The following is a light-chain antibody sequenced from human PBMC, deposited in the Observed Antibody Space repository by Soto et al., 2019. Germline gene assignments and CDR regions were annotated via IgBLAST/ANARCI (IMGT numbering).Light chain of an antibody. CDR3: CSYAGNSEV. CDR2: EVT. J-gene: IGLJ1*01. CDR1: NGDVGSYNL. Sequence: QSVLTQPASVSGAPGQSITIPCTGTNGDVGSYNLVSWYQQHPGKAPKLLIYEVTERPSGVSNRFSGSKSGSTASLTISGLQPDDEADYYCCSYAGNSEVFGTGTKVTVL. V-gene: IGLV2-23*02.